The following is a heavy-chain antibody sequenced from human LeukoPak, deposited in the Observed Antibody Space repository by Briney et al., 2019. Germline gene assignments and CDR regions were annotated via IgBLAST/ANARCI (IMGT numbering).Heavy chain of an antibody. J-gene: IGHJ6*02. D-gene: IGHD6-13*01. CDR3: ARAGRTNRIAAARYYYGMDV. CDR2: ISAYNGNT. CDR1: DYPFTSYG. Sequence: GASVKVSCKASDYPFTSYGISWVRQAPGQGLEWMGWISAYNGNTNYAQKLQGRVTMTTDTSTSTAYMELRSLRSDDTAVYYCARAGRTNRIAAARYYYGMDVWGQGTTVTVSS. V-gene: IGHV1-18*01.